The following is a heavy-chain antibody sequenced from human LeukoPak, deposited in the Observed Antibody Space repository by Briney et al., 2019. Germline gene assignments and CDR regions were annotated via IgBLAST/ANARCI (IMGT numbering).Heavy chain of an antibody. CDR1: GFTFSSYA. CDR3: AKEPTYCSSTSCFYLDY. V-gene: IGHV3-23*01. J-gene: IGHJ4*02. D-gene: IGHD2-2*01. Sequence: GGSLRLSCAASGFTFSSYAMSWVRQAPGKGLEWVSAISGSGGSTYYADSVKGRFTISRDNSKNTLYLQMNSLRAEDTAVYYCAKEPTYCSSTSCFYLDYWGQGTLVTVSS. CDR2: ISGSGGST.